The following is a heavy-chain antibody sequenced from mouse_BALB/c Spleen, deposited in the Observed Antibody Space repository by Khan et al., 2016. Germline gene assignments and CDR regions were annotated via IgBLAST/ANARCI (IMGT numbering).Heavy chain of an antibody. CDR3: ARAGYYGYLAY. Sequence: EVKLLESGGGLVQPGGSLKLSCAAAGFDLRRYWMSWVRQAPGKGLEWIGEINPDSSTINYTPSLKDKYIISRDNAKNTLYLQMSKVRSEDTALCYCARAGYYGYLAYWGQGTLVTVSA. J-gene: IGHJ3*01. D-gene: IGHD1-1*01. V-gene: IGHV4-1*02. CDR1: GFDLRRYW. CDR2: INPDSSTI.